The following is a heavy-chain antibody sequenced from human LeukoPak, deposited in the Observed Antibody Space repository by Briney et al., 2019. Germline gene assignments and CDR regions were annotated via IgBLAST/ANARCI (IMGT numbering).Heavy chain of an antibody. D-gene: IGHD5-18*01. CDR3: AKVDTAMVRPFDY. Sequence: GGSLRLSCAASGFTFANYAMSWVRQAPGKGLEWVSTISGSGTGTYYADPVKGRFTISRDNSKNTLWLQMNSLRADDTAVYHCAKVDTAMVRPFDYWGQGTLVTVSS. CDR1: GFTFANYA. CDR2: ISGSGTGT. V-gene: IGHV3-23*01. J-gene: IGHJ4*02.